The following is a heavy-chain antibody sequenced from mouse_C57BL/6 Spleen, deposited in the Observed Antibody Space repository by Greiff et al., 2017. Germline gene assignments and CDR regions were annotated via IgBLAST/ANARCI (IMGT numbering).Heavy chain of an antibody. V-gene: IGHV14-4*01. CDR3: TTRAYYSNYKDY. Sequence: VQLQQSGAELVRPGASVKLSCTASGFNIKDDYMHWVKQRPEQGLEWIGWIDPENGDTEYASKFQGKATITADTSSNTAYLQLSSLTSEDTAVYYCTTRAYYSNYKDYWGQGTTLTVSS. CDR2: IDPENGDT. D-gene: IGHD2-5*01. CDR1: GFNIKDDY. J-gene: IGHJ2*01.